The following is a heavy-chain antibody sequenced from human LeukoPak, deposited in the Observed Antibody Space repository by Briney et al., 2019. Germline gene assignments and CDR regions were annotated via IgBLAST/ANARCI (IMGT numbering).Heavy chain of an antibody. D-gene: IGHD2-2*01. CDR3: VKGYCSSISCYGDY. Sequence: GGSLRLSCSASGFTFSSYAMHWVRQAPGKGLEYVSAISSNGGSTYYADSVKGRVTISRDNSKNTLYLKMSSLRAEDTAVYYCVKGYCSSISCYGDYWGQGTLVTFSS. CDR2: ISSNGGST. V-gene: IGHV3-64D*09. J-gene: IGHJ4*02. CDR1: GFTFSSYA.